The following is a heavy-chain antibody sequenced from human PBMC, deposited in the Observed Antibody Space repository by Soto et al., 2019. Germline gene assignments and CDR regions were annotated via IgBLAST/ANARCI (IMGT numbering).Heavy chain of an antibody. J-gene: IGHJ5*02. Sequence: GGSLRLSCAASGFTFSNYAMAWVRQAPGKGLEYVSSITGSGEGTYYAGSVKGRFTISRDNSRNTLYVQMHSLRVEDTAIYYCAKCGASNNCSPTGFDPWGQGTQVTVSS. D-gene: IGHD2-21*01. CDR3: AKCGASNNCSPTGFDP. CDR2: ITGSGEGT. CDR1: GFTFSNYA. V-gene: IGHV3-23*01.